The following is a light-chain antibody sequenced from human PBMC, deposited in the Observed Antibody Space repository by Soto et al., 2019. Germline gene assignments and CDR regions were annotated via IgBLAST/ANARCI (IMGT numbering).Light chain of an antibody. V-gene: IGKV1-9*01. CDR1: HDIRSY. Sequence: DLQLTQSPSSLSASVGDRVTITCRASHDIRSYLAWYQQKPGKAPKFLIDAASPVRSGVTSRFRGRGSGTEFTLTITNLQPEDLATYYCQRLDDYPITFGQGTRLEIK. CDR3: QRLDDYPIT. J-gene: IGKJ5*01. CDR2: AAS.